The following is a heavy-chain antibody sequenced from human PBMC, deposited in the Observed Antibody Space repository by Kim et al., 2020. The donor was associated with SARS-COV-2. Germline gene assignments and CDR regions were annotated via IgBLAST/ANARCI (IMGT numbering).Heavy chain of an antibody. CDR3: ARSSSVVSGDFDC. Sequence: ASVKVSCKASGYTFTTYALHWVRQAPGQSLEWMGWISPGKGNTKYSQKLQSRVTITRDASASTVYMDLSSLRSEDTAVYYCARSSSVVSGDFDCWGQGTLVTVSS. CDR2: ISPGKGNT. V-gene: IGHV1-3*01. CDR1: GYTFTTYA. D-gene: IGHD2-21*02. J-gene: IGHJ4*02.